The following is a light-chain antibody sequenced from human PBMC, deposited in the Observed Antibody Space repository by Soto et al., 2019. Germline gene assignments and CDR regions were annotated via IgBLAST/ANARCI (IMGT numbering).Light chain of an antibody. CDR1: QSVNSNY. CDR2: GVS. Sequence: EIVLTQSPGTLSLSPGERATLSCRASQSVNSNYLAWHQQKPGQAPRLLIYGVSSRATGIPDRFSGSGSGTDFTLTISRLEPEDFAVYYCQQYGSSPPWTFGQGTKVDI. V-gene: IGKV3-20*01. J-gene: IGKJ1*01. CDR3: QQYGSSPPWT.